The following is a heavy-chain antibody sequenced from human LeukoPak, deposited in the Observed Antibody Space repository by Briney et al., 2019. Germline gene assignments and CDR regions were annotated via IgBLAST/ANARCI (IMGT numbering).Heavy chain of an antibody. CDR3: ARADDSSGYDLDY. D-gene: IGHD3-22*01. Sequence: PSETLSLTCTVSGGSISSGGYYWSWIRQHPGKGLEWIGYIYYSGSTYYNPSLKSRVTISVDTSKNQFSLKLSSVTAADTAVYYCARADDSSGYDLDYWGQGTLVTVSS. J-gene: IGHJ4*02. V-gene: IGHV4-31*03. CDR1: GGSISSGGYY. CDR2: IYYSGST.